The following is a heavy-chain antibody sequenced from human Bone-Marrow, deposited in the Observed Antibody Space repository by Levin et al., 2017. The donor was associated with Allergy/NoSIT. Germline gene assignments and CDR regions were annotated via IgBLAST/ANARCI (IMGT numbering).Heavy chain of an antibody. CDR2: ISSSGSTI. V-gene: IGHV3-48*03. J-gene: IGHJ3*02. Sequence: GESLKISCAASGFTFSSYEMNWVRQAPGKGLEWVSYISSSGSTIYYADSVKGRFTISRDNAKNSLYLQMNSLRAEDTAVYYCVGGYCSSTSCYGAFDIWGQGTMVTVSS. CDR1: GFTFSSYE. D-gene: IGHD2-2*03. CDR3: VGGYCSSTSCYGAFDI.